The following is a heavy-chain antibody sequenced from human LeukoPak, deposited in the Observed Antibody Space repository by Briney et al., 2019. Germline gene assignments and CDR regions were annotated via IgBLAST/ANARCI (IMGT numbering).Heavy chain of an antibody. CDR3: ARDDFWSGYDY. V-gene: IGHV4-4*07. J-gene: IGHJ4*02. D-gene: IGHD3-3*01. Sequence: PSETLSLTCSVSGDSMRSFYWSWVRQPAGKGLEWIGRIYPSGNTNYNPSLKSRVTMSTDTSKTQFSLQLSSVTAADTAVYYCARDDFWSGYDYWGQGTLVTVSS. CDR1: GDSMRSFY. CDR2: IYPSGNT.